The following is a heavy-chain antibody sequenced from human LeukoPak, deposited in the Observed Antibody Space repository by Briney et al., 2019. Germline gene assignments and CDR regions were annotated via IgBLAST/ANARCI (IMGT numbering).Heavy chain of an antibody. CDR3: AKVISGNYYDSSGYYSD. J-gene: IGHJ4*02. CDR1: GFTFDDYA. Sequence: GGSLRLSCAASGFTFDDYAMHWVRQAPGKGLEWVSGISWNSGSIGYADSVKGRFTISRDNAKNSLYLQMNSLRAEDTALYYCAKVISGNYYDSSGYYSDWGQGTLVTVSS. V-gene: IGHV3-9*01. D-gene: IGHD3-22*01. CDR2: ISWNSGSI.